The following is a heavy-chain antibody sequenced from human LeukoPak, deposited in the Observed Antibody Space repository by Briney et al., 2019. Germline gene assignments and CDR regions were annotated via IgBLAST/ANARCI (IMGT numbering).Heavy chain of an antibody. CDR1: GFTFSSYW. CDR3: ARDSEIISQGYYGMDV. J-gene: IGHJ6*02. V-gene: IGHV3-48*02. D-gene: IGHD3-10*01. CDR2: ISGSSSTI. Sequence: GGSLRLSCAASGFTFSSYWMSWVRQAPGKGLEWVSYISGSSSTIYYADSVKGRFTISRDNAKNSLYLQMNSLRDEDTAVYYCARDSEIISQGYYGMDVWGQGTTVTVSS.